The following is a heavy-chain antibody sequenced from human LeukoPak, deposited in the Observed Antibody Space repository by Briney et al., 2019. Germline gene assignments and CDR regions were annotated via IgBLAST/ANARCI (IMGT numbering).Heavy chain of an antibody. D-gene: IGHD2-2*01. Sequence: SETLSLTCTVSGYSISSGYYWGWIRQPPGKGLEWIGSIYHSGSTYYNPSLKSRVTISVDTSKNQFSLKLSSVTAADTAVYYCARVPRQGQLPEIHFDYWGQGTLVTVSS. CDR3: ARVPRQGQLPEIHFDY. V-gene: IGHV4-38-2*02. CDR1: GYSISSGYY. CDR2: IYHSGST. J-gene: IGHJ4*02.